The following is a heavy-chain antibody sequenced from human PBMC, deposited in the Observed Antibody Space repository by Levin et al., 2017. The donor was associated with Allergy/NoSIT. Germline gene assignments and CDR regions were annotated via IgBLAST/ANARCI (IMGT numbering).Heavy chain of an antibody. Sequence: TTSETLSLTCAASGFTFNTYSMNWVRQAPGKGLEWVSSISSSSSYMYYADSVKGRFTISRDNAKNSLSLQMNSLRDEDTAVYYCAKGHCSGGSCYGYSSGWSPDHWGQGTLVIVS. J-gene: IGHJ5*02. CDR1: GFTFNTYS. V-gene: IGHV3-21*06. CDR2: ISSSSSYM. CDR3: AKGHCSGGSCYGYSSGWSPDH. D-gene: IGHD6-19*01.